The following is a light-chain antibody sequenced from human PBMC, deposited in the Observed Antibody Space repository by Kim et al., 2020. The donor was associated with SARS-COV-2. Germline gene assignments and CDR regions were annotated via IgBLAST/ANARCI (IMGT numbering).Light chain of an antibody. Sequence: DIQMTQSPSSQSASIGDRVTITCRASQGISNFLAWYQQRPGKVPKLLIDAASTLQSGVPSRFSGSGSGTDFTLTISTLQPEDVATYYCQKYNSVPQPFGQGTKVEIK. CDR3: QKYNSVPQP. V-gene: IGKV1-27*01. CDR1: QGISNF. CDR2: AAS. J-gene: IGKJ1*01.